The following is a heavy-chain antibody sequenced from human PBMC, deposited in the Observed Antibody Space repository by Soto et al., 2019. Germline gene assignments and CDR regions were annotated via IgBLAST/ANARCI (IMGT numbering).Heavy chain of an antibody. CDR2: IYYSGST. CDR3: ARGLMESLAYCGGDCYYYFDY. CDR1: GGSISSGDYY. D-gene: IGHD2-21*02. J-gene: IGHJ4*02. V-gene: IGHV4-30-4*01. Sequence: SETLSLTCTVSGGSISSGDYYWSWIRQPPGKGLEWIGYIYYSGSTYYNPSLKSRVTISVDTSKNQFSLKLSSVTAADTAVYYCARGLMESLAYCGGDCYYYFDYWGQGTLVTVSS.